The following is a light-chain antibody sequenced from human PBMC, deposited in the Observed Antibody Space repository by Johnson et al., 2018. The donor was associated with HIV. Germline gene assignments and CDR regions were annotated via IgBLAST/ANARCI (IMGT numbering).Light chain of an antibody. J-gene: IGLJ1*01. V-gene: IGLV1-51*02. CDR2: ENN. Sequence: QSVLTQSPSVSAAPGQKVTISCSGSSSNIGNNYVSWYQVLPGTAPKLLIYENNQRPSGIPDRFSGSKSGTSATLGITGLQTGDEADYYCGTWHNSLSTGGVFGTGTKVTVL. CDR1: SSNIGNNY. CDR3: GTWHNSLSTGGV.